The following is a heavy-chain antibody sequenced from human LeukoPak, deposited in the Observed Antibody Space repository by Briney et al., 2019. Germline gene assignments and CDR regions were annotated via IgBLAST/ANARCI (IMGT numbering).Heavy chain of an antibody. CDR1: GFTFSNAW. V-gene: IGHV3-23*01. CDR3: AKDRSVAVTNTDGYFDY. D-gene: IGHD6-19*01. J-gene: IGHJ4*02. Sequence: GGSLRLSCAASGFTFSNAWMSWVRRAPGKGLEWVSGISDAGDRTYYAASVKGRFTISRDNSKNTLYLQMNSLRAEDTAIYFCAKDRSVAVTNTDGYFDYWGQGTLVTVSS. CDR2: ISDAGDRT.